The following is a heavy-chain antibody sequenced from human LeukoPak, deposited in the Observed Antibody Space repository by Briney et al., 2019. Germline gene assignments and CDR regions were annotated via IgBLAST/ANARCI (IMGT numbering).Heavy chain of an antibody. CDR1: GFTFNSYG. V-gene: IGHV3-20*04. CDR2: INCNGGSI. CDR3: ARVRRDFMWSYLAY. Sequence: GGSLRLSCAASGFTFNSYGMSWVRQAPGKGLEWVSCINCNGGSIYYADSVKGRFTISRDNAKNSLYLQMNSLRGEDTALYYWARVRRDFMWSYLAYWAQGPLVPVSS. D-gene: IGHD2-21*01. J-gene: IGHJ4*02.